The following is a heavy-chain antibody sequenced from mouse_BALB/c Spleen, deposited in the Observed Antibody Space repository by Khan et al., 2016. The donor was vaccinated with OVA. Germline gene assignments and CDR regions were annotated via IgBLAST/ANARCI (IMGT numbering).Heavy chain of an antibody. Sequence: EVELVESGPGLVKPSQSLSLTCTVTGYSITSDYAWNWIRQFPGNKLEWMGYISYSGSTGYNPSLQSRLSITRDTSNNQFFLQLNSVTTEDTATYYCARRYYYGHWYFDVWGAGTTVTVSS. CDR2: ISYSGST. J-gene: IGHJ1*01. D-gene: IGHD1-1*01. CDR3: ARRYYYGHWYFDV. CDR1: GYSITSDYA. V-gene: IGHV3-2*02.